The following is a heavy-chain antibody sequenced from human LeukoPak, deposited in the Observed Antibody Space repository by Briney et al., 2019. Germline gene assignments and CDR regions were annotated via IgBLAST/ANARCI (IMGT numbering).Heavy chain of an antibody. Sequence: PSETLSLTCTVSGVSISSYYWSWIRQPPGKGLEWIGYVFYSGSTNYNPSLKSRVTMSLGTSKNQISLKLSSVTAADTAMYYCARHTTLVPPHYFDYWGQGTMVTDSS. CDR2: VFYSGST. D-gene: IGHD4-23*01. CDR3: ARHTTLVPPHYFDY. V-gene: IGHV4-59*08. CDR1: GVSISSYY. J-gene: IGHJ4*02.